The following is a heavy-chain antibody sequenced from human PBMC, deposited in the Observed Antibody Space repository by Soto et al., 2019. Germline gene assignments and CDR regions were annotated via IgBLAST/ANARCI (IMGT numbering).Heavy chain of an antibody. J-gene: IGHJ4*02. CDR3: ARRVSGAVFDF. CDR1: GFIFSDYT. V-gene: IGHV3-21*01. Sequence: GGSLRLSCVASGFIFSDYTMNWVRQAPGKGLEWVSSISDSSRFIYYADSMKGRLTISRDNAKNSLYLQMNSLRAEDTAVYYCARRVSGAVFDFWGRGTLVTVSS. CDR2: ISDSSRFI. D-gene: IGHD1-26*01.